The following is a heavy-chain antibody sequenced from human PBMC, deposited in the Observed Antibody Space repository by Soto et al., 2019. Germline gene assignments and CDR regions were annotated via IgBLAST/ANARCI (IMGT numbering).Heavy chain of an antibody. D-gene: IGHD3-10*01. J-gene: IGHJ5*02. CDR2: IYWDDDK. Sequence: QITLKESGPTLVKPTQTLTLTCTFSGFSLSTSGVGVGWIRQPPGKALEWLALIYWDDDKRYSPSLKSRLTITKDTSKNQAVLTMTNMDPVDTATYYCAHRPPIWFGELLPNWFDPWGQGTLVTVSS. CDR3: AHRPPIWFGELLPNWFDP. V-gene: IGHV2-5*02. CDR1: GFSLSTSGVG.